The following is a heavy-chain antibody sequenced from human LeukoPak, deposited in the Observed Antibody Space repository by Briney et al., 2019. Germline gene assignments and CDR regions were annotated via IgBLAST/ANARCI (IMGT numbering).Heavy chain of an antibody. J-gene: IGHJ4*02. CDR3: ARLYSAYDSYFDY. CDR1: GYSFTSYR. D-gene: IGHD5-12*01. Sequence: GESLKISCKGSGYSFTSYRIGWVRQMPGKGLEWMGIIYPGDSETRYSPSFQGQVTISADKSISTAYLQWRSVKTSDTAMYCARLYSAYDSYFDYWGQGTLVTVSS. CDR2: IYPGDSET. V-gene: IGHV5-51*01.